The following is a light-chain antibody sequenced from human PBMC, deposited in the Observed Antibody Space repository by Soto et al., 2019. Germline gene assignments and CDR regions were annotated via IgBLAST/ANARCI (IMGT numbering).Light chain of an antibody. Sequence: IVMTQSPATLSVSPGERATLSCRASQSVSSNLAWYQQKAGQAPRLLIHGASTRATGIPARISGSGSGTKFTLTISSLQSEDFAVYYCQQYYNWPPWTFGQGTKVDIK. CDR2: GAS. V-gene: IGKV3-15*01. CDR3: QQYYNWPPWT. J-gene: IGKJ1*01. CDR1: QSVSSN.